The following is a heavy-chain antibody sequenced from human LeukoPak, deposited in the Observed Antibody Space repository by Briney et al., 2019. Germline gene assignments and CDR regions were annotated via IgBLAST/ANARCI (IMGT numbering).Heavy chain of an antibody. J-gene: IGHJ4*02. D-gene: IGHD3-9*01. CDR3: AKGFRYFDWLLQE. V-gene: IGHV3-23*01. Sequence: PGGSLRLSCAASGFTFSSYAMNWVRQAPGKGQEWVSGITDSGGNTYYADSVKGRFTISRDNSKNTLYLQMNSLRAEDTAMYYCAKGFRYFDWLLQEWGQGTLVTVSS. CDR2: ITDSGGNT. CDR1: GFTFSSYA.